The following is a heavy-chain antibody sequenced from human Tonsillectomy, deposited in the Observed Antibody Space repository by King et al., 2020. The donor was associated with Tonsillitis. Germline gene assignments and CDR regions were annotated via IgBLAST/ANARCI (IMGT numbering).Heavy chain of an antibody. Sequence: VQLVESGGGVVQPGRSPRLSCAASGITFSTYAMHWVRQAPGKGLEWVAATSSDGTNKYYGDSVKGRFTISRDNSKNTLYLQMNSLRVDDTAVYYCAKGSASCYTCWFDPWGQGTLVTVSS. J-gene: IGHJ5*02. CDR3: AKGSASCYTCWFDP. CDR2: TSSDGTNK. V-gene: IGHV3-30*18. D-gene: IGHD2-2*02. CDR1: GITFSTYA.